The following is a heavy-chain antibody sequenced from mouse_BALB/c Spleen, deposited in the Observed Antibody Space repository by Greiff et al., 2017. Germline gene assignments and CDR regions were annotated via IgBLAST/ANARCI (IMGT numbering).Heavy chain of an antibody. CDR3: ARGDYGGYAMDY. D-gene: IGHD2-4*01. CDR1: GYSFTSDYA. Sequence: EVKLMESGPGLVKPSQSLSLSCTVSGYSFTSDYAWYWIRQSPGNQLEWTGYISYSGSTCYNPSLKSRISITRDTAKNQFFLQLNSVTTEDTATYDCARGDYGGYAMDYWGQGTSVTVSA. J-gene: IGHJ4*01. V-gene: IGHV3-2*02. CDR2: ISYSGST.